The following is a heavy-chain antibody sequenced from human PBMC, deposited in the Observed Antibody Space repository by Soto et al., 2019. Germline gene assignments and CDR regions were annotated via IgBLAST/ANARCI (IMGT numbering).Heavy chain of an antibody. CDR3: ARGARLYYYYYYGMDV. V-gene: IGHV3-11*01. J-gene: IGHJ6*02. Sequence: KTGGSLRLSCAASGFTFSDYYMSWIRQAPGKGLEWVSYISSSGSTIYYADSVKGRFTISRDNAKNSLYLQMNSLRAEDTAVYYCARGARLYYYYYYGMDVWGQGTTVTVSS. D-gene: IGHD6-6*01. CDR2: ISSSGSTI. CDR1: GFTFSDYY.